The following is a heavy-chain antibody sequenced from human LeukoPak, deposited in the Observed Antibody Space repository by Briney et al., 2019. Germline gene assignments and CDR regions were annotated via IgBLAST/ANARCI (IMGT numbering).Heavy chain of an antibody. Sequence: SETLSLTCAVYGGSFSGYYWSWIRQPPGKGLDWIGSISYSGWSYSDPSLKSRATISVDTSKNQFSLKLTSVTAADTAVYYCARQNCTLTCCYDYYHYHMDVWGKGTAVTISS. CDR2: ISYSGWS. V-gene: IGHV4-34*01. J-gene: IGHJ6*03. D-gene: IGHD3-16*01. CDR1: GGSFSGYY. CDR3: ARQNCTLTCCYDYYHYHMDV.